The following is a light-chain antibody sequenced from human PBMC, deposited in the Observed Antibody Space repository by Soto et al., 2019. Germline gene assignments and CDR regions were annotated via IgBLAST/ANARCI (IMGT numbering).Light chain of an antibody. J-gene: IGLJ3*02. CDR3: SSYTRSDTRV. CDR1: SSDIGAYDF. CDR2: DVS. V-gene: IGLV2-14*01. Sequence: QSALTQPASVSGSPGQSITISCTGTSSDIGAYDFVSWYQKHPDKAPKVMIYDVSNRPSGVSSLFSGYKSGNTASLTISGLQAEDEADYYCSSYTRSDTRVFGGGTKLTVL.